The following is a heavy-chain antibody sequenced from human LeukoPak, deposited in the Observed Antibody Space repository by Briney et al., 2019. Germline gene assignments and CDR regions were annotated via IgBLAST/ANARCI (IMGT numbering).Heavy chain of an antibody. CDR2: INPDGTTI. CDR1: GXTFRHYW. V-gene: IGHV3-74*01. D-gene: IGHD4/OR15-4a*01. CDR3: ARFRAGAGDF. Sequence: GGSLRLSCAASGXTFRHYWMHWVRQVPGKGLVWVSRINPDGTTINYADSVRGRFAISRDNAKNTLHLEMNGLRADDKAVYYCARFRAGAGDFWGQGTLVSVSS. J-gene: IGHJ4*02.